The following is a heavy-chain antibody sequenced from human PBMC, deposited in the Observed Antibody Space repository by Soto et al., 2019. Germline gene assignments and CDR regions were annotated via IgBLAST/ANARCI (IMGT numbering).Heavy chain of an antibody. CDR2: INPNSGGT. CDR3: ARQRRDDFGANYLS. V-gene: IGHV1-2*02. Sequence: GASVKVSCKASGYTFTGYYMHWVRQAPGQGLEWMGWINPNSGGTNYAQIFQGRVTLTRDTSISTAHMELSRLRSDDTAVYFCARQRRDDFGANYLSWGQGTLVTVSS. CDR1: GYTFTGYY. J-gene: IGHJ4*02. D-gene: IGHD4-17*01.